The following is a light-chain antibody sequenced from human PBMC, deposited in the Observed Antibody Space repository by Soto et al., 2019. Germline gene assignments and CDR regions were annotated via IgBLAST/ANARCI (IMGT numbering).Light chain of an antibody. CDR2: AAS. V-gene: IGKV1-39*01. J-gene: IGKJ2*01. Sequence: IQLTQSPSSLSASVGDRVTITCRASQGISSYLAWYQQKPGKAPKLLIYAASTLQGGVPSRFSGSGSGTEFTLTISSLQPEDFATYYCQQSYKTARTFGQGTKLEIK. CDR1: QGISSY. CDR3: QQSYKTART.